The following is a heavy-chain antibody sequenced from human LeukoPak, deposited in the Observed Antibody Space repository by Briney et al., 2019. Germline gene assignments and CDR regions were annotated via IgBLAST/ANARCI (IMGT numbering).Heavy chain of an antibody. CDR1: GFTFSSYG. D-gene: IGHD6-13*01. CDR3: ASSSWSSEYFHY. V-gene: IGHV3-66*01. J-gene: IGHJ1*01. Sequence: PGGSLRLSCAASGFTFSSYGMSWVRQAPGKGLEWVSVFYSGGSTRYADSVKGRFTISRDSSKNTLYLQLNSLRAEDTAVYFCASSSWSSEYFHYWGQGTLVTVSS. CDR2: FYSGGST.